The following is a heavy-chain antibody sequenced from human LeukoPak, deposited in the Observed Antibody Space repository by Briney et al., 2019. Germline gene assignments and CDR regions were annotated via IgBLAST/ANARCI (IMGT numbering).Heavy chain of an antibody. CDR1: GFTFSSYA. CDR3: ARDGSGSSIPSYYFDY. D-gene: IGHD3-10*01. V-gene: IGHV3-30*09. Sequence: GGSLRLSCAASGFTFSSYAMHWVRQAPGKGLEWVAVISYDGSNKYYADSVKGRFAISRDNSKNTLYLQMNSLRAEDTAVYYCARDGSGSSIPSYYFDYWGQGTLVTVSS. J-gene: IGHJ4*02. CDR2: ISYDGSNK.